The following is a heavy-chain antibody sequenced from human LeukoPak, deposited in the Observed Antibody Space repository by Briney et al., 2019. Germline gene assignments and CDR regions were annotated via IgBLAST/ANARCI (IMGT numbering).Heavy chain of an antibody. V-gene: IGHV3-30*18. CDR2: ISYDGSNK. J-gene: IGHJ5*02. CDR1: GFTFSSYG. D-gene: IGHD1-26*01. CDR3: AKDGVPYSGSYLGDH. Sequence: GRSLRLSCAASGFTFSSYGMHWVRQAPGKGLEWVAVISYDGSNKYYADSVKGRFTISRDNSKNTLYLQMNSLRAEDTAVYYCAKDGVPYSGSYLGDHWGQGTLVTVSS.